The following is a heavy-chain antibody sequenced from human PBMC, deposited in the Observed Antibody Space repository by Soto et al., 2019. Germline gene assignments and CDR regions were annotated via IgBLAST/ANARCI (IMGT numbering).Heavy chain of an antibody. D-gene: IGHD2-15*01. CDR3: VKDLAASGWFDP. J-gene: IGHJ5*02. CDR2: VSNSGTST. V-gene: IGHV3-23*01. Sequence: EVQLLESGGGLAQPGESLTLSCAASGFMFSGYAMSCVRQAPGKGLEWVSAVSNSGTSTSYADSVKSRFTISRDNSKNTLYLQMSSLGAEDTALYYCVKDLAASGWFDPWGQGTLVIVSS. CDR1: GFMFSGYA.